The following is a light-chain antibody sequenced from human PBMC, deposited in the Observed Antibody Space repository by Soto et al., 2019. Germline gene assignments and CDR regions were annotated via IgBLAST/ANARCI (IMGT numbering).Light chain of an antibody. CDR3: HQYDSWT. CDR2: EAS. J-gene: IGKJ1*01. Sequence: PGERATVSCRASQSASSYLSWYQHKPGQAPRLLISEASNRATGTPARFSGSGSGTDFTLTISRLEPEDFAVYYCHQYDSWTFGQGTKVEIK. CDR1: QSASSY. V-gene: IGKV3-11*01.